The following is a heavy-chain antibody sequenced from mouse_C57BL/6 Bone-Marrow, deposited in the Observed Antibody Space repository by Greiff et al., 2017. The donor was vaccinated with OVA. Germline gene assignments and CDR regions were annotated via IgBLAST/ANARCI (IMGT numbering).Heavy chain of an antibody. V-gene: IGHV5-9-1*02. Sequence: DVQLVESGEGLVKPGGSLKLSCAASGFTFSSYAMSWVRQTPEKRLEWVAYISSGGDYIYYADTVKGRFTISRDNARNTLYLQMSSLKSEDTAMYYCTSSITTVVAPYWYFDVWGTGTTVTVSS. CDR2: ISSGGDYI. J-gene: IGHJ1*03. CDR1: GFTFSSYA. D-gene: IGHD1-1*01. CDR3: TSSITTVVAPYWYFDV.